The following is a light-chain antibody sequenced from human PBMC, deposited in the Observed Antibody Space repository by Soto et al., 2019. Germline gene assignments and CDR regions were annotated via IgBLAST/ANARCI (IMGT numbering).Light chain of an antibody. J-gene: IGLJ1*01. CDR3: SSYTSSSTLEV. CDR2: EVS. Sequence: QSALTQPASVSGSPGQSITISCTGTSSDVGGYNYVSWYQQHPGKAPKLMIYEVSNRTSGVSNRFSGSKSGNTASLTISGLQAEDAADYYCSSYTSSSTLEVFGTGTKVTVL. V-gene: IGLV2-14*01. CDR1: SSDVGGYNY.